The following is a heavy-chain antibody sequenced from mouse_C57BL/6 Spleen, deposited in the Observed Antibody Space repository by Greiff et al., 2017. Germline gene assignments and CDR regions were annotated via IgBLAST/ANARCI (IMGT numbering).Heavy chain of an antibody. CDR1: GYTFTSYW. CDR3: ARGHYGSSSYYFDY. V-gene: IGHV1-64*01. Sequence: VQLQQSGAELVKPGASVKLSCKASGYTFTSYWMHWVKQRPGQGLEWIGMIHPNSGSTNYNEKFKSKATLTVDKSSSTAYMQLSSLTSEDSAVYYCARGHYGSSSYYFDYWGQGTTLTVSS. J-gene: IGHJ2*01. D-gene: IGHD1-1*01. CDR2: IHPNSGST.